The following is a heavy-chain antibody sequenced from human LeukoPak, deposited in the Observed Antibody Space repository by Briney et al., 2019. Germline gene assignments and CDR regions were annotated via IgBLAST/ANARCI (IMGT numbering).Heavy chain of an antibody. CDR1: GGSFSGFY. D-gene: IGHD6-6*01. CDR2: ILQGGST. CDR3: TKGAAGPRLQD. Sequence: SETLSLTCAVYGGSFSGFYCTWIRQPPGKGLEWIGEILQGGSTAYTPSLKIRVTISVDTSKNQCPLKLTSVTAADTAVYYCTKGAAGPRLQDWGQGTLVTVSS. J-gene: IGHJ1*01. V-gene: IGHV4-34*12.